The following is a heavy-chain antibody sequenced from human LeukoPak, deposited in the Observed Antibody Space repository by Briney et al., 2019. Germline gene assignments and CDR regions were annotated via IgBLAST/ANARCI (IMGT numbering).Heavy chain of an antibody. CDR1: GYRFSSYW. V-gene: IGHV5-51*01. CDR3: VRALGYCSSGSCYYYDY. D-gene: IGHD2-15*01. Sequence: GESLKISCKGSGYRFSSYWIGWVRQMPGKGLEWMGIIYPGDSETRYSPPFHGQVTISADKSISTAYLQWSSLKASDTAMYYCVRALGYCSSGSCYYYDYWGQGTLVTVSS. J-gene: IGHJ4*02. CDR2: IYPGDSET.